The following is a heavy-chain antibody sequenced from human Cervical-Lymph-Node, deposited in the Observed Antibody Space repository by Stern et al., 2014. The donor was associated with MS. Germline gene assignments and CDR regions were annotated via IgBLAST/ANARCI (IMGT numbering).Heavy chain of an antibody. V-gene: IGHV3-30*03. CDR2: ISYDGNHK. D-gene: IGHD2-8*01. CDR3: ARDYEDTSMLFDH. Sequence: VQLVETGGAVVQPGRSLRLSCAASGFTFSSYGMHGVRKAPGKGLEWVTVISYDGNHKYYAASVKGRFTISRDNSKNTLHLQMNSVTPDDTAIYYCARDYEDTSMLFDHWGQGTLVTVSS. CDR1: GFTFSSYG. J-gene: IGHJ4*02.